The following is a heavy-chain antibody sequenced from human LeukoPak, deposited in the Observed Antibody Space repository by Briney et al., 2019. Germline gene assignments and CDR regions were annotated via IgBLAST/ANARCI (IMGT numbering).Heavy chain of an antibody. V-gene: IGHV1-69*06. CDR2: IIPIFGTA. CDR1: GGTFSSYA. CDR3: ATGYNWNSREDY. J-gene: IGHJ4*02. D-gene: IGHD1-7*01. Sequence: GASVKVSCRASGGTFSSYAISWVRQAPGQGLEWMGGIIPIFGTANYAQKFQGRVTMTEDTSTDTAYMELSSLRSEDTAVYYCATGYNWNSREDYWGQGTLVTVSS.